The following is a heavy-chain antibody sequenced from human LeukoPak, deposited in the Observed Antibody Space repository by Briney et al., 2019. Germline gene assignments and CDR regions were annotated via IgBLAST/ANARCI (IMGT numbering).Heavy chain of an antibody. V-gene: IGHV4-59*01. D-gene: IGHD2-15*01. J-gene: IGHJ6*03. CDR2: IYYSGST. Sequence: SETLSLTCTVSSDSISSYYWSWIRQPPGKGLEWIGYIYYSGSTNYNPSLKSRVTISVDTSKNQFSLKLSSVTAADTAVYYCARTTEGYCRGVSCYDYYYYMDVWGKGTTVTVSS. CDR1: SDSISSYY. CDR3: ARTTEGYCRGVSCYDYYYYMDV.